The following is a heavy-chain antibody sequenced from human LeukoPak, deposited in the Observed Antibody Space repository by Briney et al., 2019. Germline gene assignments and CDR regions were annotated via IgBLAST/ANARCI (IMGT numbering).Heavy chain of an antibody. CDR3: AGSGITGTIDY. J-gene: IGHJ4*02. CDR2: ISSSSSYI. V-gene: IGHV3-21*01. D-gene: IGHD1-7*01. CDR1: RFTFSSYS. Sequence: GGSLRLSCAASRFTFSSYSMNWVRQAPEKGLEWVSSISSSSSYIYYADSVKGRFTISRDNAKNSLYLQMNSLRAEDTAVYYCAGSGITGTIDYWGQGTLVTVSS.